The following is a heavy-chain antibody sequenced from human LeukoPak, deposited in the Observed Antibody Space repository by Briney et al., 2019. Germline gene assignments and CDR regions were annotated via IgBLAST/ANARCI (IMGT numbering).Heavy chain of an antibody. V-gene: IGHV1-2*02. D-gene: IGHD5-18*01. J-gene: IGHJ4*02. CDR1: GYTFTDYY. Sequence: GASVKVSCKASGYTFTDYYIHWVRQAPGQGLEWMGWINLNSGVTHYAQNFQGRVTMTRDTSISTAYMELSSLRSDDTAIYYCARESGYRSADWGRGTLVTVSS. CDR3: ARESGYRSAD. CDR2: INLNSGVT.